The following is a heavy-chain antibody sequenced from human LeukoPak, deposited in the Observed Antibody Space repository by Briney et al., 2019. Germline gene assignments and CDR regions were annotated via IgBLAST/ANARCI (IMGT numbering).Heavy chain of an antibody. CDR3: ARGAEDSSGWYYFDY. D-gene: IGHD6-19*01. CDR2: MNPNSGNT. V-gene: IGHV1-8*01. Sequence: ASVKVSCKASGYTFTSYDINWVRQATGQGLEWMGWMNPNSGNTGYAQKFQGRVTITADKSTSTAYMELSSLRSEDTAVYYCARGAEDSSGWYYFDYWGQGTLVTVSS. J-gene: IGHJ4*02. CDR1: GYTFTSYD.